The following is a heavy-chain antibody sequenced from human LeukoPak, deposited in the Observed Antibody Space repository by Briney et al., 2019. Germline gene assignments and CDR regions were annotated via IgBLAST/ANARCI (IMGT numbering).Heavy chain of an antibody. CDR1: GFTFSSYG. CDR2: IRYDGSNK. CDR3: AKEPRRSTSYYYGSGYYMDV. J-gene: IGHJ6*03. D-gene: IGHD3-10*01. V-gene: IGHV3-30*02. Sequence: PGGSLRLSCAASGFTFSSYGMHLVRQAPGKGLEWVAFIRYDGSNKYYADSVKGRFTISRDNSKNTLYLQMNSLRAEDTAVYYCAKEPRRSTSYYYGSGYYMDVWGKGTTVTISS.